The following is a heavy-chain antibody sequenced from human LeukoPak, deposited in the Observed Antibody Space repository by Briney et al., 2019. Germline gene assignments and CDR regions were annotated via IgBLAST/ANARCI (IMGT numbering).Heavy chain of an antibody. CDR1: GYTFSTFW. CDR2: IYPRDSDT. CDR3: ARQSRDGSKTRGYYFDY. Sequence: GESLKISCKASGYTFSTFWIGWVRQMPGKGLEWMGIIYPRDSDTTYSPSFQGQVTISADKSISTVYLQWSSLKASDTAMYYCARQSRDGSKTRGYYFDYWGQGTLVTVSS. D-gene: IGHD3-10*01. J-gene: IGHJ4*02. V-gene: IGHV5-51*01.